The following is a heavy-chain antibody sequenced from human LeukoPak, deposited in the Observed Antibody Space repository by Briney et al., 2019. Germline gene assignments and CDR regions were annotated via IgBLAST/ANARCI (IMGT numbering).Heavy chain of an antibody. CDR2: IYSGGST. J-gene: IGHJ4*02. CDR3: ARRNDFWSGYYGFDY. D-gene: IGHD3-3*01. V-gene: IGHV4-4*08. Sequence: SETLSLTCTVSGVSLSSHYWSWIRQPPGKGLEWIGYIYSGGSTNYNPSLKSRLTISVDTSKNQFSLKLSSLTAADTAVYYCARRNDFWSGYYGFDYWGQGTLVTVSS. CDR1: GVSLSSHY.